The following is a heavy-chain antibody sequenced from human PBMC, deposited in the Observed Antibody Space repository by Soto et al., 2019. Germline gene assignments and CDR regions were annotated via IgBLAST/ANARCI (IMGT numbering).Heavy chain of an antibody. V-gene: IGHV3-23*01. CDR3: AKEPRGYCSSTTCFIDY. CDR2: ISDSGGST. D-gene: IGHD2-2*01. CDR1: GFTFSNYA. J-gene: IGHJ4*02. Sequence: EVQLLESGGGLVQPGGSLRLSCAASGFTFSNYAMSWVRQAPGKGLEWVSVISDSGGSTNYADSVKGRFTISRDNSKNTLYLQMNGLRVEDTAIYYCAKEPRGYCSSTTCFIDYWGQGTLVTVSS.